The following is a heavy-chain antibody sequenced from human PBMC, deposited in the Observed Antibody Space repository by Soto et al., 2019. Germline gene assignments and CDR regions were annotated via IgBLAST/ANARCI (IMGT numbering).Heavy chain of an antibody. CDR1: GCSFSNYA. CDR2: ISGTGHFM. V-gene: IGHV3-21*02. D-gene: IGHD6-19*01. J-gene: IGHJ4*02. CDR3: ARDFGTYNSSPRFDY. Sequence: EVQLVESGGGLVRPGGSLTLSCAASGCSFSNYAMTWVRQAPGRGLEWVSLISGTGHFMSHAGSLKGRFIISRDNAKASLYLHMSSLTPDDTAVYYCARDFGTYNSSPRFDYWGQGALVTVSS.